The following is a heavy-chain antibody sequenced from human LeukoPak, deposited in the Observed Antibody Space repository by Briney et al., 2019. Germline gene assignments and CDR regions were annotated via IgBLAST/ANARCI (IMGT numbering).Heavy chain of an antibody. J-gene: IGHJ5*02. CDR3: ARRECRSGGSCYGNWFDP. D-gene: IGHD2-15*01. Sequence: ASVKVSCKASGGTFSSYAISWVRQAPGQGLEWMGRIIPILGIANYAQKFQGRVTITADKSTSTAYMELSSLRSEDTAVYYCARRECRSGGSCYGNWFDPWGQGTLVTVSS. CDR1: GGTFSSYA. CDR2: IIPILGIA. V-gene: IGHV1-69*04.